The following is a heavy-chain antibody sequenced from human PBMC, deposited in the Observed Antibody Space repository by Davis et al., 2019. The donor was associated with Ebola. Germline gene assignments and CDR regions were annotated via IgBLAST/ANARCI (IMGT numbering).Heavy chain of an antibody. CDR1: GFTFDDYA. CDR2: ISGDGGST. CDR3: ALRRGHDYVWGSYQF. D-gene: IGHD3-16*02. V-gene: IGHV3-43*02. Sequence: GGSLRLSFAASGFTFDDYAMPWVRQAQGKGLEWVSLISGDGGSTYYADSVKGRFTISRDNSKNSLYLQLNSLRTEDTALYYCALRRGHDYVWGSYQFWGQGTLVTVSS. J-gene: IGHJ4*02.